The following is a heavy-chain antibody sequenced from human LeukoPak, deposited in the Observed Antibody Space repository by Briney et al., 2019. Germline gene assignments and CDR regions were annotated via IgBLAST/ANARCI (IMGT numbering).Heavy chain of an antibody. Sequence: GGSLRLSCAASGFTFSSYSMNWVRQAPGKGLEWVSYISSSSSTIYYADSVKGRFTISRDNAKNSLYLQMNSLRAEDTAVYYCARENGYDYVWGSYSFHFDYWGQGTLVTVSS. CDR2: ISSSSSTI. CDR3: ARENGYDYVWGSYSFHFDY. V-gene: IGHV3-48*01. CDR1: GFTFSSYS. D-gene: IGHD3-16*02. J-gene: IGHJ4*02.